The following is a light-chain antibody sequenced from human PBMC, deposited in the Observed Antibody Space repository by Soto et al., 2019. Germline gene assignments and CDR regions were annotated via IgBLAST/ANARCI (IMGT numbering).Light chain of an antibody. Sequence: QSALTQPASVSGSPGQSITISCTGTSSDVGGYKYVSWYQQNPGKAPKLMIYEDSNRPSGVSSRFSGSKSGNTASLTISGLQAEDEGNYYCSSYAGSSTLVFGGGTKLTVL. V-gene: IGLV2-14*01. J-gene: IGLJ2*01. CDR2: EDS. CDR1: SSDVGGYKY. CDR3: SSYAGSSTLV.